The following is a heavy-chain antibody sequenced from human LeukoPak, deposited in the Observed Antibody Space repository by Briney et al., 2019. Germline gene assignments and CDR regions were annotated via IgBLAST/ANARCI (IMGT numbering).Heavy chain of an antibody. Sequence: GGPLRLSCAASRFTFSDYYMDWLHQAAGKGLAWVGRIRNKRHRYTTEYAASVKGRFTISRDDSEKSVHLQMNSLKIEDTAVYYCVRVGPPDYDAFDIWGPGTMVTVSS. D-gene: IGHD4-11*01. V-gene: IGHV3-72*01. CDR2: IRNKRHRYTT. J-gene: IGHJ3*02. CDR1: RFTFSDYY. CDR3: VRVGPPDYDAFDI.